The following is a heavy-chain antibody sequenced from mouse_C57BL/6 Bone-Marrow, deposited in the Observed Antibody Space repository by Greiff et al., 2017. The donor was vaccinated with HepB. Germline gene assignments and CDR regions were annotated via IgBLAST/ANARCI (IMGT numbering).Heavy chain of an antibody. Sequence: EVQLQQSGPELVKPGDSVKISCKASGYSFTGYFMNWVMQSHGKSLEWIGRINPYNGDTFYNQKFKGKATLTVDKSSSTAHMELRSLTSEDSAVYYCARTGYGRTWFAYWGQGTLVTVSA. D-gene: IGHD1-1*01. CDR1: GYSFTGYF. CDR2: INPYNGDT. CDR3: ARTGYGRTWFAY. V-gene: IGHV1-20*01. J-gene: IGHJ3*01.